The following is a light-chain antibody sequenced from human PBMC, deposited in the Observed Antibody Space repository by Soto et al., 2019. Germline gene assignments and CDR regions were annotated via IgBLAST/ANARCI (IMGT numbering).Light chain of an antibody. CDR3: QQYGSSST. J-gene: IGKJ1*01. CDR1: QSVTGNY. Sequence: EVVLTQSPGTLSLSPGERATLSCGASQSVTGNYLAWYQQKPGQAPRLLIYGASSRATGIPDRFSGSGSGTDFTLTISRLEPEDFAVYYCQQYGSSSTFGQGTKVDIK. CDR2: GAS. V-gene: IGKV3-20*01.